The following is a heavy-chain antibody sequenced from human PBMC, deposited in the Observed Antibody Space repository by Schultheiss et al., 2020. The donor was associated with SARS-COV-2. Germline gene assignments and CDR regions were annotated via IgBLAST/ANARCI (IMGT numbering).Heavy chain of an antibody. V-gene: IGHV4-31*03. CDR1: GGSISSGGYY. D-gene: IGHD6-19*01. J-gene: IGHJ4*02. Sequence: LRLSCTVSGGSISSGGYYWSWIRQHPGKGLEWIGYIYYSGSTYYNPSLKSRVTISVDTSKNQFSLKLSSVTAADTAVYYCASLAGGVGIDYWGQGTLVTVSS. CDR3: ASLAGGVGIDY. CDR2: IYYSGST.